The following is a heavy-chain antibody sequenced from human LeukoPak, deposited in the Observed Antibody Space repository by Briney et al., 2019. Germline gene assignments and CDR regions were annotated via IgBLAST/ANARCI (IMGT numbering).Heavy chain of an antibody. CDR1: GGSISSYY. V-gene: IGHV4-4*07. CDR3: AREESSGWYGGFDY. D-gene: IGHD6-19*01. CDR2: IYTSGST. J-gene: IGHJ4*02. Sequence: SETLSLTCTVSGGSISSYYWSWIRQPAGKGLEWIGRIYTSGSTNYNPSLKSRVTMSVDTSKNQFSLKLSSVTAADTAVYYCAREESSGWYGGFDYWGQGTLVTVSS.